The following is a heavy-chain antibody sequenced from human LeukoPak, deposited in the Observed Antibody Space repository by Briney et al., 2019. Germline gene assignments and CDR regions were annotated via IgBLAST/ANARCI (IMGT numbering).Heavy chain of an antibody. CDR2: MNPNSGNT. V-gene: IGHV1-8*01. J-gene: IGHJ4*02. D-gene: IGHD6-19*01. CDR3: ARGYRSGWYLEGGYFDY. Sequence: ASVKLSCKASGYTFTSYDINWVRQATGQGLEWMGWMNPNSGNTGYARKFQVRGTMTRNTSISTAYMKLSSPRSEDTAVYYSARGYRSGWYLEGGYFDYWGKGTLVTVSS. CDR1: GYTFTSYD.